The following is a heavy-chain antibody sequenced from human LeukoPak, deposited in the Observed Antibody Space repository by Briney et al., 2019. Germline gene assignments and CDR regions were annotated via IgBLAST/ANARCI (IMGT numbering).Heavy chain of an antibody. V-gene: IGHV3-30*18. Sequence: GRSLRLSCAASGFTFSSCGMHWVRQAPGKGLEWVAVISYDGSNKYYADSVKGRFTISRDNSKNTLFLEMNSLRAEDTAVYYCAKALTSGWYLDAFNIWGQGTMVTVSS. CDR1: GFTFSSCG. D-gene: IGHD6-19*01. J-gene: IGHJ3*02. CDR3: AKALTSGWYLDAFNI. CDR2: ISYDGSNK.